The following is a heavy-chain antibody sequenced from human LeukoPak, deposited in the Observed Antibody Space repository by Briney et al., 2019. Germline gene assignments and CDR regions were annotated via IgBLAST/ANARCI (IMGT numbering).Heavy chain of an antibody. D-gene: IGHD2-2*01. CDR3: ARVGYCSSTSCYALDY. Sequence: SSETLSLTCTVSGGSISSYYWSWIRQPPGKGLEWIGYIYYSGSTNYNPSLKSRVTISVDTSKNQFSLKLSSVTAADTAVYYCARVGYCSSTSCYALDYWGQGTLVTVSS. CDR2: IYYSGST. V-gene: IGHV4-59*01. J-gene: IGHJ4*02. CDR1: GGSISSYY.